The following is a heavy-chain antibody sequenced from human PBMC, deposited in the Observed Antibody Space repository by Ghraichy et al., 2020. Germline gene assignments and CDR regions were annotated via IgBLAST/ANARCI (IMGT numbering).Heavy chain of an antibody. CDR3: ARDYYDFWSGYYTIFDY. V-gene: IGHV3-21*01. Sequence: GGSLRLSCAASGFTFSSYSMNWVRQAPGKGLEWVSSISSSSSYIYYADSVKGRFTISRDNAKNSLYLQMNSLRAEDTAVYYCARDYYDFWSGYYTIFDYWGQGTLVTVSS. CDR1: GFTFSSYS. J-gene: IGHJ4*02. CDR2: ISSSSSYI. D-gene: IGHD3-3*01.